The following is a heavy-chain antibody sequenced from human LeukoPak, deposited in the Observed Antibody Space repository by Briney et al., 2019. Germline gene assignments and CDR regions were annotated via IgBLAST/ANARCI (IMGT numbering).Heavy chain of an antibody. CDR2: IYYSGST. CDR1: GGSISSYY. Sequence: SETLSVTCTVSGGSISSYYWSLIRQPPGKGLEWIGYIYYSGSTNYNPSLKSRVTISVDTSKNQFSLKLSSVTAADTAVYYCARRGSNWGYYFDYWGQGTLVTVSS. D-gene: IGHD7-27*01. V-gene: IGHV4-59*08. CDR3: ARRGSNWGYYFDY. J-gene: IGHJ4*02.